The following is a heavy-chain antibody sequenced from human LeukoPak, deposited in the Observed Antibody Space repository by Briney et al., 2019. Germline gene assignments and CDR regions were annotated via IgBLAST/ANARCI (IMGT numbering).Heavy chain of an antibody. CDR3: AREGSTYYYDSSGYYSTGAFDI. CDR2: ISAYNGNT. D-gene: IGHD3-22*01. J-gene: IGHJ3*02. V-gene: IGHV1-18*01. Sequence: ASVKVSCKASGYTFTSYGISWVRQAPGQGLEWMGWISAYNGNTNYAQKLQGRVTMTTDTSTSTAYMELRSLRSDDTAVYYCAREGSTYYYDSSGYYSTGAFDIWGQGTMVTVSS. CDR1: GYTFTSYG.